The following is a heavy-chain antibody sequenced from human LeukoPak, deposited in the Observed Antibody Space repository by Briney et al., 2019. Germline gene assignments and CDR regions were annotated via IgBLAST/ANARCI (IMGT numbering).Heavy chain of an antibody. Sequence: PSETLSLTCTVSGDSTGSNYWSWIRQPPGKGLEWIGYIYYGGITNYNPSLKSRVTISLDTSKNQFSLRLTSVTAADTAIYYCARPSPEYYYGMDVWGQGTTVTVSS. V-gene: IGHV4-59*01. CDR2: IYYGGIT. J-gene: IGHJ6*02. CDR3: ARPSPEYYYGMDV. CDR1: GDSTGSNY. D-gene: IGHD1-14*01.